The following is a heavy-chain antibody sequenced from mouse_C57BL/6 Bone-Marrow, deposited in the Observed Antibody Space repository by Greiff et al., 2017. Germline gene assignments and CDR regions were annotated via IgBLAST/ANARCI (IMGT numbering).Heavy chain of an antibody. D-gene: IGHD1-1*01. CDR2: IYPRSGNT. Sequence: QVQLQQSGAELARPGASVKLCCKASGYTFTSYGISWVKQGTGKGLEWIGEIYPRSGNTYYNEKFKGKATLTADKSSSTAYMELRSLTSEDSAVYFCARYLYYPWFAHWGQGTPVIVSA. CDR3: ARYLYYPWFAH. V-gene: IGHV1-81*01. J-gene: IGHJ3*01. CDR1: GYTFTSYG.